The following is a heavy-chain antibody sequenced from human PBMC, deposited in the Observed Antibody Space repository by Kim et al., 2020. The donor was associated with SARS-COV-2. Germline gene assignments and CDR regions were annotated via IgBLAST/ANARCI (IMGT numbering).Heavy chain of an antibody. Sequence: GGSLRLSCAASGFTFSSYGMHWVRQAPGKGLEWVAVISYDGSNKYYADSVKGRFTISRDNSKNTLYLQINSLRAEDTAVYYCAKDRPPRYYYDSSGDLDYWGQGTLVTVSS. J-gene: IGHJ4*02. CDR2: ISYDGSNK. V-gene: IGHV3-30*18. CDR1: GFTFSSYG. D-gene: IGHD3-22*01. CDR3: AKDRPPRYYYDSSGDLDY.